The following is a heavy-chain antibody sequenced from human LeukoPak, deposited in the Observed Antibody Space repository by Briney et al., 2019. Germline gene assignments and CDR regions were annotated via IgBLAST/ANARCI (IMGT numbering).Heavy chain of an antibody. Sequence: SETLSLTCAVYGGSFSGYYWSWIRQPPGKGLEWIGEINHSGSTNYNPSLKSRVTISLDTSKNQFSLKLNSMTAADTAIYYCAGDYASRSYRFDYWGQGTLVTVSS. J-gene: IGHJ4*02. CDR3: AGDYASRSYRFDY. D-gene: IGHD3-10*01. V-gene: IGHV4-34*01. CDR1: GGSFSGYY. CDR2: INHSGST.